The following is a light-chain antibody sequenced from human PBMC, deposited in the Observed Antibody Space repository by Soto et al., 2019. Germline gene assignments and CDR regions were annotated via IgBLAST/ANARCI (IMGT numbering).Light chain of an antibody. Sequence: DIQMTQSPSSLSASVGDRVTITCRASQSISNYVNWYQQQPGTAPNLLIYAASSLQSGVPSRFSGRGSGTDFTLTLSSLQPEDCANYFCQQSYSTPRTFGPGTQVQL. CDR3: QQSYSTPRT. CDR2: AAS. V-gene: IGKV1-39*01. J-gene: IGKJ1*01. CDR1: QSISNY.